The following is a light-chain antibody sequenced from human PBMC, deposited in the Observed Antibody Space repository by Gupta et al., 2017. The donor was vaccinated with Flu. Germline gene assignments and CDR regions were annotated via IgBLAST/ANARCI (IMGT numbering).Light chain of an antibody. V-gene: IGKV3-20*01. CDR1: QNVVTNY. CDR3: HQYGMAPLT. Sequence: DIVLTQSPGTLSLSPGERATLSCRASQNVVTNYLSWYQQTTGQPPRLLIYGASNRATGTPDRFSCGVSRPVFIPTSNRLQPEDFAGYSCHQYGMAPLTFGQGTKVEIK. CDR2: GAS. J-gene: IGKJ1*01.